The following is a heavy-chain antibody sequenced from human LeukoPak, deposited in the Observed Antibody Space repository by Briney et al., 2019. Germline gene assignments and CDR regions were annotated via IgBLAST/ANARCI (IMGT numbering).Heavy chain of an antibody. CDR1: GGSISSGGCY. CDR2: IYYSRST. CDR3: ARVRPTVVGYDAFDI. D-gene: IGHD4-23*01. V-gene: IGHV4-31*03. Sequence: SETLSLTCTVSGGSISSGGCYWSWLRQHPGKGLEWVGYIYYSRSTYYNPSLKSRVTISVDTSKNQFSLKLSSVTAADTAVYYCARVRPTVVGYDAFDIWGQGTMVTVSS. J-gene: IGHJ3*02.